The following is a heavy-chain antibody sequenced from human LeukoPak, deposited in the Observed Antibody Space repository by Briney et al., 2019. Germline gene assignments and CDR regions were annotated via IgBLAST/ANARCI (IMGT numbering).Heavy chain of an antibody. J-gene: IGHJ4*02. CDR1: GFTFSSYE. CDR2: ISSSGSTI. Sequence: GGSLRLSCAASGFTFSSYEMNWVRQAPGKGLEWVSYISSSGSTIYYADSVKGRFTISRDNSKNTLYLQMNSLRAEDTAVYYCAKVGILMVYAGLYYFDYWGQGTLVTVSS. D-gene: IGHD2-8*01. V-gene: IGHV3-48*03. CDR3: AKVGILMVYAGLYYFDY.